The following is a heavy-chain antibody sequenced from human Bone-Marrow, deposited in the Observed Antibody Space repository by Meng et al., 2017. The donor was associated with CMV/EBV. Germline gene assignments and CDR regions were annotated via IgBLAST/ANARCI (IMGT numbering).Heavy chain of an antibody. CDR2: IYYSGST. J-gene: IGHJ4*02. D-gene: IGHD3-22*01. CDR3: ARQDSSGYLRLFDY. Sequence: VSGGSISSSNWWSWVRQPPGKGLEWIGEIYYSGSTNYNPSLKSRVTISVDKSKNQFSLKLSSVTAADTAVYYCARQDSSGYLRLFDYWGQGTLVTVSS. CDR1: GGSISSSNW. V-gene: IGHV4-4*02.